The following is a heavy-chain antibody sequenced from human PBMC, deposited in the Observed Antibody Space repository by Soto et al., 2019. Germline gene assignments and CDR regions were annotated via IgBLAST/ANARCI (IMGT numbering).Heavy chain of an antibody. Sequence: KASETLSLTCAVSGGSISSSNWWSWVRQPPGKELEWIGYIYYSGSTYYNPSLKSRVTISVDTSKNQFSLKLSSVTAADTAVYYCAGTITMVRGVPLWGQGTLVTV. V-gene: IGHV4-4*02. D-gene: IGHD3-10*01. CDR3: AGTITMVRGVPL. CDR1: GGSISSSNW. J-gene: IGHJ4*02. CDR2: IYYSGST.